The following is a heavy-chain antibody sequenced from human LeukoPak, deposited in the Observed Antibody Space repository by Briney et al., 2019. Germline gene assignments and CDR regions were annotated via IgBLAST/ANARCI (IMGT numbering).Heavy chain of an antibody. CDR3: TTEGGGYSYAGPS. V-gene: IGHV3-15*01. Sequence: GGTLRLSCVASGFTFSSFGMSWVRQAPGKGLEWVGRIKSKTDGGTTDYAAPVKGRFTISRDDSKNTLYLQMNSLKTEDTAVYYCTTEGGGYSYAGPSWGQGTLVTVSS. CDR2: IKSKTDGGTT. D-gene: IGHD5-18*01. J-gene: IGHJ5*02. CDR1: GFTFSSFG.